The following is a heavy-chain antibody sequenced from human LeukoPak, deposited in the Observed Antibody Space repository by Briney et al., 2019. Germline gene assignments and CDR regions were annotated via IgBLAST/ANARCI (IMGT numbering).Heavy chain of an antibody. CDR1: GESFSGYN. CDR2: IYYSGST. J-gene: IGHJ4*02. CDR3: ARHGKYCSSTSCYFGY. Sequence: SETLSLTCAVYGESFSGYNWNWIRQPPGKGLEWIGSIYYSGSTYYNPSLKSRVTISVDTSKNQFSLKLSSVTAADTAVYYCARHGKYCSSTSCYFGYWGQGTLVTVSS. D-gene: IGHD2-2*01. V-gene: IGHV4-34*01.